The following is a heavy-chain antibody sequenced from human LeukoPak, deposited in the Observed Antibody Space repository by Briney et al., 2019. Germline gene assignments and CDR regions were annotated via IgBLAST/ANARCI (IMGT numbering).Heavy chain of an antibody. Sequence: GGSLRLSCVASGFTFTYSAMHWVRKAPGKGLEWVSSINDSGDIINYADSVKGRFTIARDDSKNTVYLEMKSLTADDTAFYYCARGGWPFDFWGQGILVTVSS. CDR2: INDSGDII. CDR3: ARGGWPFDF. V-gene: IGHV3-23*01. CDR1: GFTFTYSA. J-gene: IGHJ4*02. D-gene: IGHD3-10*01.